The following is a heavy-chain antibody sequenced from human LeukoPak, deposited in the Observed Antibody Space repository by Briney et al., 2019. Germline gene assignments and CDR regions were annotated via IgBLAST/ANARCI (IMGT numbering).Heavy chain of an antibody. V-gene: IGHV3-48*03. D-gene: IGHD6-19*01. CDR1: GFTFSSYE. J-gene: IGHJ5*02. CDR2: ISSSGSTI. Sequence: PGGSLRLSCAASGFTFSSYEMSWVRQAPGKGLEWVAYISSSGSTIYYADSVNGRFTISRANAKISLYLQMNSLRAEDTAVYYCVRGSGWFTFRSWGQGTLVTVSS. CDR3: VRGSGWFTFRS.